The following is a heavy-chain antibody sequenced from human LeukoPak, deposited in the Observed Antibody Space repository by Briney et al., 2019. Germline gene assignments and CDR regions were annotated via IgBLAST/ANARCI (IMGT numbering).Heavy chain of an antibody. CDR3: ASRRELSRSSSRGFDY. Sequence: PSETLSLTCTVSGGTFSSYYWSWIRQPPGKGLEWIGYIYDRGSINYNPSLKSRVTISLDTSKNQFFLKLSSLTAADTAVYYCASRRELSRSSSRGFDYWGQGTLVTVSS. J-gene: IGHJ4*02. D-gene: IGHD6-6*01. CDR1: GGTFSSYY. CDR2: IYDRGSI. V-gene: IGHV4-59*12.